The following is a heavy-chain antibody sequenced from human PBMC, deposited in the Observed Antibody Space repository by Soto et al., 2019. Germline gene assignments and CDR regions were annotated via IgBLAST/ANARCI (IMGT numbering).Heavy chain of an antibody. CDR3: AKDKPPRYYDFWSGYYDDYYYGMDV. CDR2: ISGSGGST. D-gene: IGHD3-3*01. CDR1: GFTFSSYA. V-gene: IGHV3-23*01. J-gene: IGHJ6*02. Sequence: EVQLLESGGGLVQPGGSLRLSCAASGFTFSSYAMSWVRQAPGKGLEWVSAISGSGGSTYYADSVKGRFTISRDNSKNTLDLQMNSLIAEDTAVYYCAKDKPPRYYDFWSGYYDDYYYGMDVWGQGTTVTVSS.